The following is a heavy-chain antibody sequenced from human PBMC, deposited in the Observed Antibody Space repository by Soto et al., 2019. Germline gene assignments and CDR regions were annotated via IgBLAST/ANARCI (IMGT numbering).Heavy chain of an antibody. CDR3: FRDVGD. V-gene: IGHV1-46*03. J-gene: IGHJ4*02. CDR1: GNIFTSLY. Sequence: QVQLVQSGAEVKKPGASVKVSCKVSGNIFTSLYMHWVRQAPGQGLEWMAMINPSGGRTSYAQMFQGRVTMTRDTSTSTVHMELSSLRSEDTAVYYCFRDVGDWGQGTLVTVSS. CDR2: INPSGGRT. D-gene: IGHD3-3*01.